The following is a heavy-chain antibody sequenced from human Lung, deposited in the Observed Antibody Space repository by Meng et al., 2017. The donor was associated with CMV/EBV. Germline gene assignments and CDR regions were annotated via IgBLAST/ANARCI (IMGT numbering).Heavy chain of an antibody. CDR1: GDSITNHNW. V-gene: IGHV4-4*02. CDR2: IPHRGSS. CDR3: LRRSGGSV. D-gene: IGHD3-10*01. Sequence: VHFRGASPALVNPSQTLSLTCAVSGDSITNHNWWAWVHQPPGKGLEWIGEIPHRGSSAYNPSLKSRVSMSIDKSKNQFSLKLTSVTAADTAVYHCLRRSGGSVWGQGALVTVSS. J-gene: IGHJ1*01.